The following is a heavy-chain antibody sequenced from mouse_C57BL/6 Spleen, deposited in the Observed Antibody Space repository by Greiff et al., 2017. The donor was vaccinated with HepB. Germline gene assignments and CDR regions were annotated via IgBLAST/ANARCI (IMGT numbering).Heavy chain of an antibody. V-gene: IGHV1-82*01. Sequence: QVQLQQSGPELVKPGASVKISCKASGYAFSSSWMNWVKQRPGKGLEWIGRIYPGDGDTNYNGKFKGKATLTADKSSSTAYMQLSSLTSEDSAVYFCARYGSSPYFDYWGQGTTLTVSS. J-gene: IGHJ2*01. CDR1: GYAFSSSW. CDR2: IYPGDGDT. CDR3: ARYGSSPYFDY. D-gene: IGHD1-1*01.